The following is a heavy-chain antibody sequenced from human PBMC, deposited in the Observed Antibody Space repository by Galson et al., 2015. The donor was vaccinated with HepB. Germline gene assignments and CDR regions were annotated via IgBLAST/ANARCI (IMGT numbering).Heavy chain of an antibody. CDR2: INHSGTA. CDR3: ARGRPETVFNY. J-gene: IGHJ4*02. CDR1: GGSISNYY. V-gene: IGHV4-34*01. Sequence: ETLSLTCGFYGGSISNYYWIWIRQPPGKGLEWIGEINHSGTANYSPALNSRVTLSLDTSKNQFSLKLTSVTAADTAIYYCARGRPETVFNYWDQGTLVTVSS. D-gene: IGHD4-11*01.